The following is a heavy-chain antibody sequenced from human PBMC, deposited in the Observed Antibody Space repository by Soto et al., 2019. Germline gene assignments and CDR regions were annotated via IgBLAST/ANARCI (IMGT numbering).Heavy chain of an antibody. CDR2: ISFDGSNK. V-gene: IGHV3-30-3*01. J-gene: IGHJ4*02. D-gene: IGHD4-4*01. Sequence: QVQLVESGGGVVQPGRSLRLSCAASRFTFSNNAMHWVRKAPGKGMEWLAVISFDGSNKYYADSVKGRFIISRDNSKSTLYLQMNSMRAEDTTVYYCARDVANEHDYKDFLCFDHWGQGTRVTVSS. CDR1: RFTFSNNA. CDR3: ARDVANEHDYKDFLCFDH.